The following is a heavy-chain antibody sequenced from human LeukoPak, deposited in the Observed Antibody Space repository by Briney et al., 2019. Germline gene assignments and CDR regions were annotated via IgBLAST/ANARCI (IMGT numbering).Heavy chain of an antibody. CDR1: GFTFSDYY. D-gene: IGHD5-12*01. V-gene: IGHV3-11*06. Sequence: GGSLRLSCAASGFTFSDYYMSWIRQAPGKGLEWVSYISSSSSYTNYPDSVKGRFTISRDNAKTSLYLQMHSLSAEDTAVYYCERPNGYSGYAPLVNWGQGTLVTVSS. J-gene: IGHJ4*02. CDR3: ERPNGYSGYAPLVN. CDR2: ISSSSSYT.